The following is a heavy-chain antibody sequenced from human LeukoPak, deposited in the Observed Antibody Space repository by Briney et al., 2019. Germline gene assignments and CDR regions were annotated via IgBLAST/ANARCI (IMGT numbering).Heavy chain of an antibody. D-gene: IGHD6-13*01. CDR2: IMFDGANK. Sequence: AGGSLSLSCAASGFTFSSYAMHWVRQAPGKGLEWVAVIMFDGANKYYADSVKGRFTISRDTSKNTLYLQMNSLRAEDTAVYYCAKDSSGTLFWFDPWGQGTLVTVSS. J-gene: IGHJ5*02. CDR3: AKDSSGTLFWFDP. CDR1: GFTFSSYA. V-gene: IGHV3-33*06.